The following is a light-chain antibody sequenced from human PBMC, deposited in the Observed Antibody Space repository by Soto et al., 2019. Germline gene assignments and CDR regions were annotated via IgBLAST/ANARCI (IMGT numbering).Light chain of an antibody. J-gene: IGKJ5*01. CDR2: GTS. CDR3: QQYDSSPPIT. Sequence: IVLTQSPGTLSLSPGERATLYCRAIQSVSSKYLAWYQQKPGQAPRVLIYGTSIRASGVPERFSGGGSGTDFTLTITRLEPEDFAVYYCQQYDSSPPITFGQGTRLEIK. V-gene: IGKV3-20*01. CDR1: QSVSSKY.